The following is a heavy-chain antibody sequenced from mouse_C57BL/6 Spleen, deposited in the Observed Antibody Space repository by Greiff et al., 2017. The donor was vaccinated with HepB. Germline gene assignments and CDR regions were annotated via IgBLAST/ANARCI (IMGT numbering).Heavy chain of an antibody. CDR3: ARRWDY. V-gene: IGHV1-55*01. Sequence: QVQLQQPGAELVKPGASVKMSCKASGYTFTSYWITWVKQRPGQGLEWIGDIYPGSGSTNYNEKFKSKATLTADTSSSTAYMQLSSLTSEDSAVYYCARRWDYWGQGTTLTVSS. CDR2: IYPGSGST. CDR1: GYTFTSYW. J-gene: IGHJ2*01. D-gene: IGHD1-1*02.